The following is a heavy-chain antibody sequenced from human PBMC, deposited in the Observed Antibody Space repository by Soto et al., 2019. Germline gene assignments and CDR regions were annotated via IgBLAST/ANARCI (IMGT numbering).Heavy chain of an antibody. Sequence: EVQLVESEGGLVQPGGSLRLSCAASGFTFSNYWMSWVRQAPGKGLEWVANIKKDGSDKYYVDSVKGRFTISRDNAKNSLYLQMNSLRAEDTAVYYCARDPVQDFDYWGQGTLVTVSS. D-gene: IGHD1-1*01. CDR1: GFTFSNYW. CDR3: ARDPVQDFDY. J-gene: IGHJ4*02. CDR2: IKKDGSDK. V-gene: IGHV3-7*01.